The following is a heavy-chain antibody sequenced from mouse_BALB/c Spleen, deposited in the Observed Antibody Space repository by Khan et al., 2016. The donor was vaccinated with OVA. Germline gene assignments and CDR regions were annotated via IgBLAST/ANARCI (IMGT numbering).Heavy chain of an antibody. CDR2: IWAGGST. J-gene: IGHJ4*01. Sequence: QVQLKESGPGLVAPSQSLSITCTVSGFSLTSYGVHWVRQPPGKGLEWVGVIWAGGSTNYKSALMSRLSISKDNSKSQVFLKMNSLQTDDTAMYYCVRHLPYYRYDGYAMDYWGQGISVTVSS. CDR3: VRHLPYYRYDGYAMDY. CDR1: GFSLTSYG. D-gene: IGHD2-14*01. V-gene: IGHV2-9*02.